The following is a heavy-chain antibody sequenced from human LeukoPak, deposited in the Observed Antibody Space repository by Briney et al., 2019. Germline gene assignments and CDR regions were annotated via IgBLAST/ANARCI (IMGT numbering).Heavy chain of an antibody. CDR3: AKVAARGKRYGSGRTRDYYYYYMDV. D-gene: IGHD3-10*01. J-gene: IGHJ6*03. CDR2: ISYDGSNK. V-gene: IGHV3-30*18. CDR1: GFTFSSYG. Sequence: PGGSLRLSCAASGFTFSSYGMHWVRQAPGKGLEWVAVISYDGSNKYYADSVKGRFTISRDNSKNTLYLQMNSLRAEDTAVYYCAKVAARGKRYGSGRTRDYYYYYMDVWGKGTTVTVSS.